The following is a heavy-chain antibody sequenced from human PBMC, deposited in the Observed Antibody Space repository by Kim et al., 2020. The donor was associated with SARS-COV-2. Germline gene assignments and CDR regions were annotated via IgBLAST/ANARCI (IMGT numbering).Heavy chain of an antibody. CDR1: GGSISSSSYY. CDR3: ARGTYSSSWYGGDYFDY. J-gene: IGHJ4*02. Sequence: SETLSLTCTVSGGSISSSSYYWGWIRQPPGKGLEWIGSIYYSGSTYYNPSLKSRVTISVDTSKNQFSLKLSSVTAADTAVYYCARGTYSSSWYGGDYFDYWGQGTLVTVSS. D-gene: IGHD6-13*01. V-gene: IGHV4-39*07. CDR2: IYYSGST.